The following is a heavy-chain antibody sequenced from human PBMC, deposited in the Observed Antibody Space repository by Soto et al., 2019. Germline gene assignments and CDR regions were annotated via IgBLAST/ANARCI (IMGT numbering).Heavy chain of an antibody. Sequence: GGSLRLSCAASGFTFSRVWMSWVRQAPGKGLEWVASIKQEGREKWYGATHYAVSVKGRLIISRDKSKNTVDLQMNSLRAEDMAVYYCAREGYCSSTSCYSFDYWGQGTLVTVSS. CDR2: IKQEGREK. D-gene: IGHD2-2*01. V-gene: IGHV3-7*01. J-gene: IGHJ4*02. CDR1: GFTFSRVW. CDR3: AREGYCSSTSCYSFDY.